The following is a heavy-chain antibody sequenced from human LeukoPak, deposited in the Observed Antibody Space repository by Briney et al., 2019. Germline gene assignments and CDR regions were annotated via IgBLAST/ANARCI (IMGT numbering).Heavy chain of an antibody. CDR3: SRGPIRLWLHNAMDV. J-gene: IGHJ6*02. V-gene: IGHV3-49*04. D-gene: IGHD5-18*01. CDR2: IRSKAYGGTT. CDR1: GFTFGDHA. Sequence: GGSLRLSCTASGFTFGDHAMSWVRQAPGKGLEWVGFIRSKAYGGTTEYAASVKGRFTISRDDSKSIAYLQMNSLKTEDTAVYYCSRGPIRLWLHNAMDVWGQGTTVTVSS.